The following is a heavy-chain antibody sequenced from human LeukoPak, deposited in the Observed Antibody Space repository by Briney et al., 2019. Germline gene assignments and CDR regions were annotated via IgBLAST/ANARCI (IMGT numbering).Heavy chain of an antibody. D-gene: IGHD3-22*01. J-gene: IGHJ4*02. CDR1: GGSISSYY. V-gene: IGHV4-59*01. CDR3: ARARLDSSGRFDY. CDR2: IYYGGST. Sequence: SETLSLTCTVSGGSISSYYWSWIRQPPGKGLEWIGYIYYGGSTDYNPSLKSRVTISKDTPKTQFSLRLSSVTAADTAVYYCARARLDSSGRFDYWGQGTLVTVSS.